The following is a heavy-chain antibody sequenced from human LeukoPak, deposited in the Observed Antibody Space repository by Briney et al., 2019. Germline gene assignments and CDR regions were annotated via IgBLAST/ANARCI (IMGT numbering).Heavy chain of an antibody. V-gene: IGHV3-7*01. CDR3: ARGPYYYDSSGYYCDY. Sequence: GGSLRLSCAAPGFTFSSYWMSWVRQAPGKGLEWVANIKQDGSEKYYVDSVKGRFTISRDNAKNSLYLQMNSLRAEDTAVYYCARGPYYYDSSGYYCDYWGQGTLVTVSS. CDR1: GFTFSSYW. CDR2: IKQDGSEK. D-gene: IGHD3-22*01. J-gene: IGHJ4*02.